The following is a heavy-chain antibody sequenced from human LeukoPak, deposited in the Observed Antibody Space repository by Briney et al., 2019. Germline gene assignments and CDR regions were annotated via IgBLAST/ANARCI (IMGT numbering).Heavy chain of an antibody. D-gene: IGHD6-19*01. J-gene: IGHJ4*02. V-gene: IGHV3-9*03. CDR2: ISWNSGSI. Sequence: GGSLRLSCAASGFTFDDYAMHWVRQAPGKGLEWVSGISWNSGSIDYADSVKGRFTISRDNAKNSLYLQMNSLRAEVMALYYCAKGYSSGWYYFDYWGQGTLVTVSS. CDR1: GFTFDDYA. CDR3: AKGYSSGWYYFDY.